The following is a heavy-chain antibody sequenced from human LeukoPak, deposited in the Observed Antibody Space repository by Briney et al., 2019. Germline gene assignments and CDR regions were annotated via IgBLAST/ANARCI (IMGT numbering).Heavy chain of an antibody. Sequence: GGSLRLSCAASGFPFYNYWMSWVRQAPGKGLEWVANIKQDGNEKYYVDSVKGRFTISRDNAENSLHLQMNSLRAEDTAVYYCAELGITMIGGVWGKGTTVTISS. J-gene: IGHJ6*04. CDR2: IKQDGNEK. CDR1: GFPFYNYW. V-gene: IGHV3-7*01. CDR3: AELGITMIGGV. D-gene: IGHD3-10*02.